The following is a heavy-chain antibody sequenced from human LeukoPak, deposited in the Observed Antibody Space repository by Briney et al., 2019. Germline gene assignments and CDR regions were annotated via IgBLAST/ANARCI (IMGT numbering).Heavy chain of an antibody. V-gene: IGHV1-69*05. Sequence: SVKVSCKASGGTFSSYAISWVRQAPGQGLEWMGGIIPIFGTANYAQKFQGRVTITTDESTSTAYMELSSLRSEDAAVYYCARLVKYQLPEYYYYYMDVWGKGTTVTVSS. CDR2: IIPIFGTA. J-gene: IGHJ6*03. CDR1: GGTFSSYA. CDR3: ARLVKYQLPEYYYYYMDV. D-gene: IGHD2-2*01.